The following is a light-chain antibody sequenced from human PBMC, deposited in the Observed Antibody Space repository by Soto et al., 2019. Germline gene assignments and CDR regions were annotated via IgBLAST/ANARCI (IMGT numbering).Light chain of an antibody. J-gene: IGLJ1*01. V-gene: IGLV2-14*01. CDR1: SSDVGGSEY. CDR3: SSYTSGSTLYV. Sequence: QSVLTQPASVSGSPGQSITISCTGTSSDVGGSEYVSWYQQHPGKAPKAMIYEVSDRPSGVSHRFSGSKSANTATLTISGLQPEDGADYYCSSYTSGSTLYVFGTGTKVTVL. CDR2: EVS.